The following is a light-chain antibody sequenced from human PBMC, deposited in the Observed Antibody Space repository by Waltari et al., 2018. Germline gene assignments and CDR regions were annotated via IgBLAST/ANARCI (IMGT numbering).Light chain of an antibody. CDR1: QRVGRY. CDR3: QKYVNLPAT. J-gene: IGKJ1*01. V-gene: IGKV3-20*01. CDR2: DAS. Sequence: EIVLTQSPGTLSLSPGERATLSCRASQRVGRYLAWYQQKPGQAPRLLIYDASTRATGIPDRFSGSGSVTDFSLTISRLESEDFAVYYCQKYVNLPATFGQGTKVEIK.